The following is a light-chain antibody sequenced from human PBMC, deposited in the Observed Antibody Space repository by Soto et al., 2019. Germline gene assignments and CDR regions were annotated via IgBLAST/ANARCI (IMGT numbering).Light chain of an antibody. J-gene: IGKJ5*01. CDR2: GAS. CDR3: QQYGSLPPIIT. Sequence: EIVLTQSPATLSLSPGERATLSWRASQSVSSSYLAWYQQKPGQAPRLLIYGASSRATGIPDRFSGSGSGTDFTLTIRRLEPEDFAVYYCQQYGSLPPIITFGQGTRLEIK. V-gene: IGKV3-20*01. CDR1: QSVSSSY.